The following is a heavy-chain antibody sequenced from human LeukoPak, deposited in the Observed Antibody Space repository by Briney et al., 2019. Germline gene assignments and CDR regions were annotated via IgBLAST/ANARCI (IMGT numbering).Heavy chain of an antibody. CDR3: ARSTTVTSFWEY. D-gene: IGHD4-17*01. CDR2: SYSGNTT. V-gene: IGHV3-66*01. Sequence: PGGSLRLSCAASGFTVSSNYMSWVRQAPGKGLEWVAISYSGNTTYCADSVRGRFTISRDSSKNTLYLQMNSLRAEDTAVYYCARSTTVTSFWEYWGQGTLVTVSS. J-gene: IGHJ4*02. CDR1: GFTVSSNY.